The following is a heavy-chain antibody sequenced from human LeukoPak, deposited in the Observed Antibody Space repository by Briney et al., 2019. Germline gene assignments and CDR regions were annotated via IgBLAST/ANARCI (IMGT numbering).Heavy chain of an antibody. CDR1: GGSISSYY. Sequence: SETLSLTCTVSGGSISSYYWSWIRQPAGKGLEWIVRIYTSGSTNYNPSLKSRVTMSVDTSKNQFYMKLSSVTAADTAVYYCARDKDFGQNWFDHWGQGTLVTVSS. CDR2: IYTSGST. J-gene: IGHJ5*02. V-gene: IGHV4-4*07. D-gene: IGHD3/OR15-3a*01. CDR3: ARDKDFGQNWFDH.